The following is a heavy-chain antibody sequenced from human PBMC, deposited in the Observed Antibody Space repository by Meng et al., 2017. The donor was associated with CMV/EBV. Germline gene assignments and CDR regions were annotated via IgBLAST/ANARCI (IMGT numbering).Heavy chain of an antibody. CDR2: ISYDGSNK. CDR3: AKDLAKQQLLAFDI. Sequence: GGSLRLSCAASGFTFSSYAMHWVRQAPGKGLEWVAVISYDGSNKYYADSVKGRFTISRDNSKNTLYLQMNSLRAEDTAVYYCAKDLAKQQLLAFDIWGQGTMVTVSS. V-gene: IGHV3-30-3*01. J-gene: IGHJ3*02. D-gene: IGHD6-13*01. CDR1: GFTFSSYA.